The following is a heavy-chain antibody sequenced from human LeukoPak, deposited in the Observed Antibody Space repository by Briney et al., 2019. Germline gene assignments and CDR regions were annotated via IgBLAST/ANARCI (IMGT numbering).Heavy chain of an antibody. CDR2: IYPGDSDT. Sequence: GESLKISCQGSGYSFTSYWIGWVRQMAGKGLEWMGIIYPGDSDTRYSPSFQGQVTISADKSISTAYLQWSSLKASDTAMYYCARLPYCSGGSCYNDYWGQGTLVTVSS. D-gene: IGHD2-15*01. CDR3: ARLPYCSGGSCYNDY. J-gene: IGHJ4*02. V-gene: IGHV5-51*01. CDR1: GYSFTSYW.